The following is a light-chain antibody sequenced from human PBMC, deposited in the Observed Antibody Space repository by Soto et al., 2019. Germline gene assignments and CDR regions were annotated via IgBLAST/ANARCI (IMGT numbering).Light chain of an antibody. CDR1: QSITKY. CDR2: GAS. J-gene: IGKJ2*01. CDR3: QQSYTTPPT. Sequence: DIQMTQSPSSLSAYVGDRVTITCRASQSITKYLNWYQKKPGKAPKLLIYGASSLQSGVPSRFTGVGSGTDFTLTISSLQPEDFATYYCQQSYTTPPTFGQGTNLEIK. V-gene: IGKV1-39*01.